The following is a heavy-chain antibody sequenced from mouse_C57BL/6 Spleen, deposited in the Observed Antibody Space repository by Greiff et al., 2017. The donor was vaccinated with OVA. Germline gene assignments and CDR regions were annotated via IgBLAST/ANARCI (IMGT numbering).Heavy chain of an antibody. J-gene: IGHJ4*01. CDR3: AQGSPGAMDY. Sequence: QVTLKECGPGILQPSQTLSLSCSFSGFSLSTFGMGVGWIRQPSGKGLVWLAHIWWDDDKYYNPAMKSRLPISKDTSKNQVFLKIANVDTADTATYYCAQGSPGAMDYWGQGTSVTVSS. CDR2: IWWDDDK. V-gene: IGHV8-8*01. CDR1: GFSLSTFGMG.